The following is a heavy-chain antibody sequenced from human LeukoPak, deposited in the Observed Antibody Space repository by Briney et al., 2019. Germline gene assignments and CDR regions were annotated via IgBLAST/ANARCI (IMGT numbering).Heavy chain of an antibody. J-gene: IGHJ5*02. CDR1: GFTFSSYA. CDR2: TSGSGGST. D-gene: IGHD3-22*01. Sequence: GGSLRLSCAASGFTFSSYAMGWVRQAPGKGLEWVSATSGSGGSTYYADSVKGRFTISRDNSKNTLYLQMNSLRAEDTAVYYCAKKSSGYYYNWFDPWGQGTLVTVSS. V-gene: IGHV3-23*01. CDR3: AKKSSGYYYNWFDP.